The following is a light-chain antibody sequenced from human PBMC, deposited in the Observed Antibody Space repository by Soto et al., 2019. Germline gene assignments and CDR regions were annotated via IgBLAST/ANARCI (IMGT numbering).Light chain of an antibody. Sequence: EIVLTQSPGTLSLSPGERATLSCRASQSVSNNYLAWYQQKPGQAPRLLIYGASNRATGIPDRFSGSGSETDFTLTISRLEPEGFAVYFCQQFGSSGTFGQGTKVDIK. V-gene: IGKV3-20*01. J-gene: IGKJ1*01. CDR3: QQFGSSGT. CDR1: QSVSNNY. CDR2: GAS.